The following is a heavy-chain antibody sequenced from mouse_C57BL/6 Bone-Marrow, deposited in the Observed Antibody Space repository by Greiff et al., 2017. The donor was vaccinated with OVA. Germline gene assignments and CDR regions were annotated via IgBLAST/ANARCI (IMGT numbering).Heavy chain of an antibody. Sequence: EVQLQQSVAELVRPGASVKLSCTASGFNIKNTYMHWVKQRPEQGLEWIGRIDPANGNTKYAPKFQGKATITADTSSITAYLQLSSLTSEDTALYYCARSGLGYPYYYGLPYAMDYWGQGTSVTVSS. V-gene: IGHV14-3*01. J-gene: IGHJ4*01. CDR1: GFNIKNTY. CDR3: ARSGLGYPYYYGLPYAMDY. D-gene: IGHD1-1*01. CDR2: IDPANGNT.